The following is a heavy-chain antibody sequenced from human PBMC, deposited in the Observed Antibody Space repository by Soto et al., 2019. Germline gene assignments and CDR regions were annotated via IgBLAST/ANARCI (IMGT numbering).Heavy chain of an antibody. J-gene: IGHJ4*02. Sequence: EVQLVESGGGLVQPGGALRLSCAASGLIFSNYKMHWVRQAPGKGLVWVSRINTDGSIIDCADYVKGRFTVCRDNAKNTLYLQMNSLRADDTAVYYCARDTDGLHYWGQGTLVTVSS. V-gene: IGHV3-74*01. CDR2: INTDGSII. CDR1: GLIFSNYK. CDR3: ARDTDGLHY.